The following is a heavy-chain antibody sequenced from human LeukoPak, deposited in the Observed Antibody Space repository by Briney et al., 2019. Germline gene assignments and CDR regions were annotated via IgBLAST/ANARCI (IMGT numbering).Heavy chain of an antibody. Sequence: GESLNISCKGSGYSFTSYWIGWVRQMPGKGLEWMGFIYLGDSDTGYSPSFQGRVTISADQSNTTAYLQWSSLKASDTAMYYCARGNYYDSSGYKYWGQGTLVTVSS. CDR2: IYLGDSDT. J-gene: IGHJ4*02. CDR1: GYSFTSYW. V-gene: IGHV5-51*01. D-gene: IGHD3-22*01. CDR3: ARGNYYDSSGYKY.